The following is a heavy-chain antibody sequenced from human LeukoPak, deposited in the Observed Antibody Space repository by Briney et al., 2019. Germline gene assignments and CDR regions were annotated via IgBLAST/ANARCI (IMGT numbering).Heavy chain of an antibody. J-gene: IGHJ4*01. CDR1: GFTFSSYA. Sequence: GRSLRLSCAASGFTFSSYAMSWVRQAPGKGLEWVSGIRGSGDITYYADSVKGRFTISRDNFKNTLYLQMNSLRAEDTAVYYCAKTRIVCTSVSCPGGGFDYWGHGTLVTVSS. V-gene: IGHV3-23*01. CDR2: IRGSGDIT. D-gene: IGHD2-2*01. CDR3: AKTRIVCTSVSCPGGGFDY.